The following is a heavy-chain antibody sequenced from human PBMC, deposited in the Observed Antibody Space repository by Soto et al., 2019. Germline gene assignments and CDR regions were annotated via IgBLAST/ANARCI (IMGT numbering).Heavy chain of an antibody. J-gene: IGHJ4*02. V-gene: IGHV1-18*04. CDR1: GYTFTSYG. D-gene: IGHD6-19*01. Sequence: ASVKVSCKASGYTFTSYGISWVRQAPGQGLEWMGWISAYNGNTNYAQKLQGRVTMTTDTSTSTAYMELRSLRSDDTAVYYCARDDNGAPSGCLVAYWGQGILVTVSS. CDR3: ARDDNGAPSGCLVAY. CDR2: ISAYNGNT.